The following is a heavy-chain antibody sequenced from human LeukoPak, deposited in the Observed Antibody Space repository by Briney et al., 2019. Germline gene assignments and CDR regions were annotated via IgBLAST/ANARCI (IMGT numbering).Heavy chain of an antibody. CDR3: ARLVDYYGSGALDY. CDR2: IIPIFGTA. V-gene: IGHV1-69*05. D-gene: IGHD3-10*01. CDR1: GGTFSSYA. J-gene: IGHJ4*02. Sequence: SVKVSCKASGGTFSSYAISWVRQAPGQGLEWMGRIIPIFGTANYAQKFQGRVTITTDESTSTAYMELSSLRSEDTAVYYCARLVDYYGSGALDYWGRGTLVTVSS.